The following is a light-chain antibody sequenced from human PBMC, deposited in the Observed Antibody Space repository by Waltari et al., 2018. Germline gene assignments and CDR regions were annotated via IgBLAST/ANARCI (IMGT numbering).Light chain of an antibody. CDR1: QDISNY. Sequence: DIQMTQSPSSLSASVGDRVTMTCQSSQDISNYLNWYQQKPGKAPKLLIYDASNLEKGVPSRFSGSGYGTDFTFTISSLQPEDIATYYCQQYDDFPYTFGQGTKLEIK. V-gene: IGKV1-33*01. CDR2: DAS. CDR3: QQYDDFPYT. J-gene: IGKJ2*01.